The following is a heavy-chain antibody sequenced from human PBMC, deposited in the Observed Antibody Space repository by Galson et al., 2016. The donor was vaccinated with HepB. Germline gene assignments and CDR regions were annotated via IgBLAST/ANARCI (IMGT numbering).Heavy chain of an antibody. V-gene: IGHV6-1*01. J-gene: IGHJ4*02. Sequence: CAIPGDSVGSYSSAWDWIRQSPSKGLEWLGRTYYRSQWYNDYAVSVKSRIIIKADTSKNLFSLQLNSVTPEDTAMYYCARDRGSAQYFFDSWGQGTLVSVSS. CDR3: ARDRGSAQYFFDS. CDR1: GDSVGSYSSA. CDR2: TYYRSQWYN.